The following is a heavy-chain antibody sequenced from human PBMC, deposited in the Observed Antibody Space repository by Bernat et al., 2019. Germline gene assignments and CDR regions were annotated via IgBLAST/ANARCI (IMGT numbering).Heavy chain of an antibody. D-gene: IGHD3-10*01. CDR2: INHSGST. CDR3: ARVRGYYGSGIHSDY. V-gene: IGHV4-34*01. CDR1: GGSFSGYY. J-gene: IGHJ4*02. Sequence: QVQLQQWGAGLLKPSETLSLTCAVYGGSFSGYYWSWIRQPPGKGLEWIGEINHSGSTNYNPSLKSRVTISVDTSKNQFSLKLCSVTAADTAVYYCARVRGYYGSGIHSDYWGQGTLVTVSS.